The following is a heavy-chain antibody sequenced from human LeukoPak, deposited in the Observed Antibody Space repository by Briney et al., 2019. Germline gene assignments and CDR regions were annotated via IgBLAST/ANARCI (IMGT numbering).Heavy chain of an antibody. J-gene: IGHJ4*02. CDR3: ARDRGKDYFDN. Sequence: PGGSLRLSCAASGFTVSSNYMSWVRQAPGKGLEWVSVIYSGGTTYYADSVKGRFTISRDNSKNTLYLQMNSLRAEDTAVYYCARDRGKDYFDNWGQGTQVTVSS. CDR2: IYSGGTT. D-gene: IGHD4-23*01. V-gene: IGHV3-53*01. CDR1: GFTVSSNY.